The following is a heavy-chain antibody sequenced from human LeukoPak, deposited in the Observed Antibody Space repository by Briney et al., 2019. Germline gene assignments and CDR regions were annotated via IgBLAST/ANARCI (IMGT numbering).Heavy chain of an antibody. J-gene: IGHJ5*02. CDR1: GCSFSSSSYY. CDR3: ARPVSIAARTGYNWFDP. D-gene: IGHD6-6*01. CDR2: IYYSGST. Sequence: PSETLSLTCTVSGCSFSSSSYYWGWIRQPPGKGLEWYGSIYYSGSTYYNPALKSRVTISVDTSKNQFSLKLISVTAADTAVYYCARPVSIAARTGYNWFDPWGQGTLVTVSS. V-gene: IGHV4-39*01.